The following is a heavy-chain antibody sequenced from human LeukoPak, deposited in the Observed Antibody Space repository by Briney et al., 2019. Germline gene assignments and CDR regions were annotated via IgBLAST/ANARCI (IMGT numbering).Heavy chain of an antibody. CDR2: ISGSGDRT. D-gene: IGHD3-10*01. Sequence: GGSLRLSCAASGFTFSTYGMNWVRQAPGKGLEWASGISGSGDRTYYADSVKGRFTISRDNSKNTLYLQMNSLRVEDTAVYYCAKFGSRLRAYYYYMDAWGKGTTATISS. CDR3: AKFGSRLRAYYYYMDA. J-gene: IGHJ6*03. V-gene: IGHV3-23*01. CDR1: GFTFSTYG.